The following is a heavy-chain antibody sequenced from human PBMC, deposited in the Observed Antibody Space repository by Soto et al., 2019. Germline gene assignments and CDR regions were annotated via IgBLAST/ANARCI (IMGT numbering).Heavy chain of an antibody. CDR3: ARVGAYCVSTSCHDY. J-gene: IGHJ4*02. CDR1: GYTFTNYG. CDR2: ISAYNGNT. Sequence: QVQRVQSGAEVKKPGASVKVSCKASGYTFTNYGMSWVRQAPGQGLEWMGWISAYNGNTEYEQKPQGRVTMTTDTSTSTAYMELRSLRSDDTAVYYCARVGAYCVSTSCHDYWGQGTLVTVSS. D-gene: IGHD2-2*01. V-gene: IGHV1-18*01.